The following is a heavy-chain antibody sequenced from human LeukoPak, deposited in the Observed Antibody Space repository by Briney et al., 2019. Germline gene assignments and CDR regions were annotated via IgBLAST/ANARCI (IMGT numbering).Heavy chain of an antibody. CDR2: ISGSGGST. V-gene: IGHV3-23*01. Sequence: GGSLRLSCAASGFTFSSYAMSWVRQAPGKGLEWVSAISGSGGSTYYADSVKGRFTISRDNSKNTLYLQMNSLRAEDTAVYYCARVPYGDYYFDYWGQGTLVTVSS. CDR1: GFTFSSYA. CDR3: ARVPYGDYYFDY. J-gene: IGHJ4*02. D-gene: IGHD4-17*01.